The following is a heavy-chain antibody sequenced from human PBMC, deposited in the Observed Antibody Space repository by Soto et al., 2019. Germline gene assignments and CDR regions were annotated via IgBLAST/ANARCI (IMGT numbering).Heavy chain of an antibody. CDR3: ARDLEFRDGNISHLDY. CDR2: IMPIIGTA. D-gene: IGHD3-10*01. Sequence: QVQLVQSGAEVKKPGSSVKVSCKASGGTFSSHVFNWVRQAPGHGLEFMGGIMPIIGTANYAQKFQGRVTITADESTSTSYMELSSLRSEDTAVYYCARDLEFRDGNISHLDYWGQRTLVTVSS. V-gene: IGHV1-69*01. CDR1: GGTFSSHV. J-gene: IGHJ4*02.